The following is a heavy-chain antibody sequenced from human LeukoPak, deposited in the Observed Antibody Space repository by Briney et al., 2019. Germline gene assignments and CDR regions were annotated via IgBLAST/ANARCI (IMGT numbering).Heavy chain of an antibody. CDR1: GFTFSSYS. V-gene: IGHV3-48*04. D-gene: IGHD5-18*01. CDR3: ARHLSGVTGYTYGRGIDY. J-gene: IGHJ4*02. Sequence: PGGSLRLSCAASGFTFSSYSMTWVRQAPGKGLEWVSYITSSSSTIYYADSVKGRFTISRDNAKTSLYLQMNSLRAEDTAVYFCARHLSGVTGYTYGRGIDYWGQGTLVTVSS. CDR2: ITSSSSTI.